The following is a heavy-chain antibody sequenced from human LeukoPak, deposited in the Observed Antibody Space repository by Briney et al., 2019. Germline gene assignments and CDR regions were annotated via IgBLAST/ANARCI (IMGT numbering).Heavy chain of an antibody. D-gene: IGHD1-26*01. Sequence: SETLSLTCSVSGGSISGYYWSWIRQPPGKGLEWIGYIYSSGGTNYNPSLKSRVTISLDTSKNQFSLKLSSVTAADTAVYYCAREPSGSYDGYYFDYWGQGTLVTVSS. CDR1: GGSISGYY. V-gene: IGHV4-59*01. J-gene: IGHJ4*02. CDR3: AREPSGSYDGYYFDY. CDR2: IYSSGGT.